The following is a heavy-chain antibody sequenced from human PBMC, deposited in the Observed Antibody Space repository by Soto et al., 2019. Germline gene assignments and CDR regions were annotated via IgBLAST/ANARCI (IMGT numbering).Heavy chain of an antibody. J-gene: IGHJ6*02. CDR1: GGSISSYY. D-gene: IGHD3-16*01. CDR3: ARAPPLGEQLLAHCYYRYGMYF. CDR2: IYYSGST. Sequence: SETLSLTCTVSGGSISSYYWSWIRQPPGKGLEWIGYIYYSGSTNYNPSLKSRVTISVDTSKNQVSLKLSSVTAADTAVYYCARAPPLGEQLLAHCYYRYGMYFWGQGPTVTVS. V-gene: IGHV4-59*01.